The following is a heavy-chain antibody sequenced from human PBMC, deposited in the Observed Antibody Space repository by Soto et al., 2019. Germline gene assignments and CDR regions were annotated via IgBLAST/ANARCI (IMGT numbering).Heavy chain of an antibody. Sequence: QVHLVQSGGEVKKPGTSVKVSSKASGYTFNSHGISWVRQAPGQGLEWMGWINTYSGKTNYAQKFQGRVTMTTTTPTNTTYLELRSLRSGDTAVYYCARGPGGATKPYYYYAMDVWGQGTPITVSS. D-gene: IGHD1-26*01. V-gene: IGHV1-18*04. CDR3: ARGPGGATKPYYYYAMDV. CDR1: GYTFNSHG. CDR2: INTYSGKT. J-gene: IGHJ6*01.